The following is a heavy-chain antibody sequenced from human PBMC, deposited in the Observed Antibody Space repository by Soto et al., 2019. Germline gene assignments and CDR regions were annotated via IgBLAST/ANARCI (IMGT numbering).Heavy chain of an antibody. CDR1: GGSISSGDYY. CDR3: ARVHHYYGSPWFDP. V-gene: IGHV4-30-4*01. D-gene: IGHD3-10*01. J-gene: IGHJ5*02. CDR2: IYYSGST. Sequence: SETLSLTCTVSGGSISSGDYYWSWIRQPPGKGLEWIGYIYYSGSTYYNPSLKSRVTISVDTSKNQFSLKLSSVTAADTAVYYCARVHHYYGSPWFDPWGQGTLVTVSS.